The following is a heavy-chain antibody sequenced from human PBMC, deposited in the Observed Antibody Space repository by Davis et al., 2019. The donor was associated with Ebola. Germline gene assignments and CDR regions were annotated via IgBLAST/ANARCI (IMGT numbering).Heavy chain of an antibody. CDR2: ISGSGGST. CDR3: ARLCSSSCPNDY. D-gene: IGHD6-13*01. CDR1: AITFSSYA. Sequence: GESLKISCADSAITFSSYAMTWVRQAPGKGLEWVSAISGSGGSTYYADSVKGRFTISRDNSKKTLYLQMNSLRAEDTAVYYCARLCSSSCPNDYWGQGTLVTVSS. V-gene: IGHV3-23*01. J-gene: IGHJ4*02.